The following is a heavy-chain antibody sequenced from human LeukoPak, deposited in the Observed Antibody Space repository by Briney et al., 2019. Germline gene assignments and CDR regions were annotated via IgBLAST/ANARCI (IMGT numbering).Heavy chain of an antibody. D-gene: IGHD3-3*01. V-gene: IGHV4-30-4*08. J-gene: IGHJ5*02. CDR2: IYYSGST. CDR3: ARRAYYDFWSGRYWFDP. Sequence: SWVRQPPGKGLEWIGYIYYSGSTYYNPSLKSRVTISVDTSKNQFSLKLSSVTAADTAVYYCARRAYYDFWSGRYWFDPWGQGTLVTVSS.